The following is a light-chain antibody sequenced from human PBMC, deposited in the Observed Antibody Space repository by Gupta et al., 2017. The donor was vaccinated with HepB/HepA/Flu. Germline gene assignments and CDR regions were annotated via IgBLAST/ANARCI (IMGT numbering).Light chain of an antibody. V-gene: IGKV1-16*02. Sequence: DIQTTQSPSSLSASVGDTVTIPCRASDDIDKSLAWFQQKPGKAPKSLLYAASSLKSGVRSKFRGRGSATDFTLTIYGLQPEESAMYSCQQYNTYPLTFGRGTKVEIK. CDR3: QQYNTYPLT. CDR1: DDIDKS. J-gene: IGKJ4*01. CDR2: AAS.